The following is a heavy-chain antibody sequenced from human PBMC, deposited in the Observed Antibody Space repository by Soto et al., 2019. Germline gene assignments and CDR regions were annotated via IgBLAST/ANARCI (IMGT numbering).Heavy chain of an antibody. CDR1: GGTFSSYA. D-gene: IGHD6-19*01. CDR2: IIPIFGTA. Sequence: SVKVSCKASGGTFSSYAISWVRQAPGQGLEWMGGIIPIFGTANYAQKFQGRVTITADESTSTAYMELSSLRSEDTAVYYCARGLIAVAGKANWFDPWGQGTLVTSPQ. CDR3: ARGLIAVAGKANWFDP. V-gene: IGHV1-69*13. J-gene: IGHJ5*02.